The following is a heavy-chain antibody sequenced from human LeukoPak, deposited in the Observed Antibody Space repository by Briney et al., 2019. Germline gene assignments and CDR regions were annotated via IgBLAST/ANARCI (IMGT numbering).Heavy chain of an antibody. CDR2: IKQDGSEK. Sequence: GGSLRLSCAASGFTFSSYWMSWVRQAPGKGLEWVANIKQDGSEKYYVDSVKGRFTISRDNAKNSLYLQMNSLRAEDTAVYYCARDNLLWFGAPGDAFDIWGQGTMVTVSS. J-gene: IGHJ3*02. D-gene: IGHD3-10*01. V-gene: IGHV3-7*01. CDR3: ARDNLLWFGAPGDAFDI. CDR1: GFTFSSYW.